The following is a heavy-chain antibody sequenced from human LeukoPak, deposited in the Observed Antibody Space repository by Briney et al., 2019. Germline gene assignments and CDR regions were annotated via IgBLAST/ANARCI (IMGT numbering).Heavy chain of an antibody. V-gene: IGHV3-30-3*01. D-gene: IGHD1-26*01. Sequence: GGSLRLSCAASGFTFSSYAMHWVRQAPGKGLEWVAVISYDGSNKYYADSVKGRFTISRDNSKNTLYLQMNSLRAGDTAVYYCARGKWELPFDYWGQGTLVTVSS. CDR2: ISYDGSNK. CDR3: ARGKWELPFDY. J-gene: IGHJ4*02. CDR1: GFTFSSYA.